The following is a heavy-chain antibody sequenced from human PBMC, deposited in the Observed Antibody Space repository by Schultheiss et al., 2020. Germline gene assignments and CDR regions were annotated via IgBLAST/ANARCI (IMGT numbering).Heavy chain of an antibody. V-gene: IGHV1-3*01. CDR3: ARSAFYDILTGYYNGVFDY. D-gene: IGHD3-9*01. CDR1: GYTFTSYA. Sequence: ALVKVSCKASGYTFTSYAMHWVRQAPGQRLEWMGWINAGNGNTKYSPKFQGRVTITRDTPASTAYMELSSLRSEETAVYYCARSAFYDILTGYYNGVFDYWGQGTLVTGSS. J-gene: IGHJ4*02. CDR2: INAGNGNT.